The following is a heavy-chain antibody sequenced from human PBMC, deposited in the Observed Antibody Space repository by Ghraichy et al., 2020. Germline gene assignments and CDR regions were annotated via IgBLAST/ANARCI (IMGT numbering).Heavy chain of an antibody. CDR1: GGSISSSSYY. V-gene: IGHV4-39*01. Sequence: SETLSLTCTVSGGSISSSSYYWGWIRQPPGKGLEWIGSIYYSGSTYYNPSLKSRVTISVDTSKNQFSLKLSSVTAADTAVYYCARQAPGYPKNYFDYWGQGTLVTVSS. D-gene: IGHD5-12*01. CDR2: IYYSGST. J-gene: IGHJ4*02. CDR3: ARQAPGYPKNYFDY.